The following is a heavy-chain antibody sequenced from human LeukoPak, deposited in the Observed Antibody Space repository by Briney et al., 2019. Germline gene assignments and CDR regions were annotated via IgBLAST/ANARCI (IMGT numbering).Heavy chain of an antibody. V-gene: IGHV1-46*01. J-gene: IGHJ4*02. Sequence: ASVKVSCKVSGDTFTTSHMHWVRQAPGQGLEWMGKINPSGGSTTYAQQFQGRVSMTRDLSMSTVYMELSSLRSEDTAVYYCVRNLMQFTGLAYWGQGTLVTVSS. CDR3: VRNLMQFTGLAY. CDR1: GDTFTTSH. D-gene: IGHD2-8*02. CDR2: INPSGGST.